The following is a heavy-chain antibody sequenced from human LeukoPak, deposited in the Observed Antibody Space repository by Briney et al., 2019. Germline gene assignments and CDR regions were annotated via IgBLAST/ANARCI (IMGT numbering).Heavy chain of an antibody. CDR1: GFTFDDYG. CDR3: ARLWYYYDSSGYFDY. V-gene: IGHV3-20*04. J-gene: IGHJ4*02. D-gene: IGHD3-22*01. CDR2: INWNGGST. Sequence: PGGSLRLSCAASGFTFDDYGMSWVRQAPGKGLEWVSGINWNGGSTGYADSVKGRFTISRDNAKNSLYLQMNSLRAEDTALYYCARLWYYYDSSGYFDYWGQRTLVTVSS.